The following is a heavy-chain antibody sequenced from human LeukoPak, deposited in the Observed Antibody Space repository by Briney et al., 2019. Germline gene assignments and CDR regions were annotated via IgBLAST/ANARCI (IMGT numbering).Heavy chain of an antibody. Sequence: GGSLRLSCAASGFTFSSYSMNWVRQAPGKGLEWVSSISSSSSYIYYADSVKGRFTISRDNAKNSLYLQMNSLRAEDTAVYYCAKPWELRPSYYFDYWGQGTLVTVSS. CDR2: ISSSSSYI. D-gene: IGHD1-26*01. CDR1: GFTFSSYS. V-gene: IGHV3-21*04. CDR3: AKPWELRPSYYFDY. J-gene: IGHJ4*02.